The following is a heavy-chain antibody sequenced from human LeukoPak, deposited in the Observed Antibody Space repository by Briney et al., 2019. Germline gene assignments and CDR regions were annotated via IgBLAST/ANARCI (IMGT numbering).Heavy chain of an antibody. V-gene: IGHV1-24*01. CDR2: FDPEDDET. D-gene: IGHD6-19*01. Sequence: ASVKVSCKVSGYTLTELSMHWVRQAPGKGLEWMGGFDPEDDETIYAQKFQGRVTMTEDTSTDTAYMELSSLRSEDTAVYYCATCLYSSGWYPFDYWGQGTLVTVSS. J-gene: IGHJ4*02. CDR3: ATCLYSSGWYPFDY. CDR1: GYTLTELS.